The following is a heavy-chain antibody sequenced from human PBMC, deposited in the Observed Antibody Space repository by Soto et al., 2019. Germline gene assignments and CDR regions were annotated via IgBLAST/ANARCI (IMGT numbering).Heavy chain of an antibody. CDR3: AREESIAVAGGQDWFDP. CDR2: ISAYNGNT. J-gene: IGHJ5*02. D-gene: IGHD6-19*01. V-gene: IGHV1-18*01. Sequence: ASVKVSCKASGYTFTSYGISWVRQAPGQGLEWMGWISAYNGNTNYAQKLQGRVTMTTDTSTSTAYMELRSLRSDDTAVYYCAREESIAVAGGQDWFDPWGQGTLVTVSS. CDR1: GYTFTSYG.